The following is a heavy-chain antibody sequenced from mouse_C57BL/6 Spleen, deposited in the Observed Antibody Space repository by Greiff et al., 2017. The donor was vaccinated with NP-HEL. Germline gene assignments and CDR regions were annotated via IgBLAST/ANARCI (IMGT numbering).Heavy chain of an antibody. CDR2: INYDGSST. D-gene: IGHD1-1*01. CDR3: ARVITTVVFDY. J-gene: IGHJ2*01. CDR1: GFTFSDYY. V-gene: IGHV5-16*01. Sequence: EVKLMESEGGLVQPGSSMKLSCTASGFTFSDYYMAWVRQVPEKGLEWVANINYDGSSTYYLDSLKSRFIISRDNAKNILYLQMSSLKYEDTATYYCARVITTVVFDYWGQGTTLTVSS.